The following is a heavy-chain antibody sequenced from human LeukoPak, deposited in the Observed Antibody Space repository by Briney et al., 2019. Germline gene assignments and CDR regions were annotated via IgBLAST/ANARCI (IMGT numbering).Heavy chain of an antibody. CDR1: GFTFSNYY. Sequence: GGSLRLSCAASGFTFSNYYMNWVRQAPGKGLEWVSSISSGSSYIYYANSLKGRFTISRDNAKNSLYLQMNSLRAEDTAVYYCATGVRGYNSALDYWGQGTLVTVSP. CDR2: ISSGSSYI. D-gene: IGHD6-19*01. CDR3: ATGVRGYNSALDY. V-gene: IGHV3-21*04. J-gene: IGHJ4*02.